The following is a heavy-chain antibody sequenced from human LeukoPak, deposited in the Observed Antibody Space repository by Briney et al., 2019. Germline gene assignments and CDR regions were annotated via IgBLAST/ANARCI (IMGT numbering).Heavy chain of an antibody. CDR2: IRQDGDTK. CDR3: ARGLRVLLWFGEENFDY. Sequence: GGSLRLSCAASGIPFNAYWMTWVRQAPGKGLEWVANIRQDGDTKYYVDSVKGRFTISRDNAKNSLYLQMNSLRDEDTAVYYCARGLRVLLWFGEENFDYWGQGTLVTVSS. V-gene: IGHV3-7*01. D-gene: IGHD3-10*01. J-gene: IGHJ4*02. CDR1: GIPFNAYW.